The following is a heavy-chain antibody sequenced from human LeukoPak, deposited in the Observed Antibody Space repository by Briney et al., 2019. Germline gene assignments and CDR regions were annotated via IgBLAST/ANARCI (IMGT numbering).Heavy chain of an antibody. D-gene: IGHD3-10*01. Sequence: PSETLSLTCAVYGGSFSGYYWSWIRQPPGKGLEWIGEINHSGSTNYNPSLKSRVTISIQTSKNQFSLKLTSVTAADTAVYYCARPEAYGSGSSPWGQGTLVTVSS. CDR3: ARPEAYGSGSSP. V-gene: IGHV4-34*01. CDR2: INHSGST. CDR1: GGSFSGYY. J-gene: IGHJ5*02.